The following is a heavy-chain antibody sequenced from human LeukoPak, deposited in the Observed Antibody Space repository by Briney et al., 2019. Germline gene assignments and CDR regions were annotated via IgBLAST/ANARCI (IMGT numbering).Heavy chain of an antibody. Sequence: GGSLRLSCAASGFTFSSHAINWVRQAPGKGLEWVAVIWYDGSERYYADSVKGRFTISRDNSRNTAYLQMNSLRVEDTAVYFCARDARRAFDIWGQGTMVTVSS. J-gene: IGHJ3*02. V-gene: IGHV3-33*01. CDR2: IWYDGSER. CDR1: GFTFSSHA. CDR3: ARDARRAFDI.